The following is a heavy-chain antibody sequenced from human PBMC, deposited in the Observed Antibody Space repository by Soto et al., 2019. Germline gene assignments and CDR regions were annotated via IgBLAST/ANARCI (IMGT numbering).Heavy chain of an antibody. CDR1: GFTFSSYG. J-gene: IGHJ4*02. CDR2: ISYDGSNK. D-gene: IGHD6-19*01. CDR3: AKDTWSSFVAVDYFDY. V-gene: IGHV3-30*18. Sequence: GGSLRLSCAASGFTFSSYGMHWVRQAPGKGLEWVAVISYDGSNKYYADSVKGRFTISRDNSKNTLYLQMNSLRAEDTAVYYCAKDTWSSFVAVDYFDYWGQGTLVTVSS.